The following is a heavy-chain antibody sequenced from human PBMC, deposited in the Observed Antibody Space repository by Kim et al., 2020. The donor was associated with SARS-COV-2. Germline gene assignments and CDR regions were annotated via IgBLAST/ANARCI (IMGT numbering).Heavy chain of an antibody. D-gene: IGHD6-6*01. V-gene: IGHV3-33*06. CDR3: AKVRDSSSWGGFDY. Sequence: GGSLRLSCAASGFTFSSYGMHWVRQAPGKGLEWVAVIWYDGSNKYYADSVKGRFTISRDNSKNTLYLQMNSLRAEDTAVYYCAKVRDSSSWGGFDYWGQGTLVTVSS. CDR1: GFTFSSYG. CDR2: IWYDGSNK. J-gene: IGHJ4*02.